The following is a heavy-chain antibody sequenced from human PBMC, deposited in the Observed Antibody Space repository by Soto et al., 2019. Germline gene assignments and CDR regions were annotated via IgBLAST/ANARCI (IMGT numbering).Heavy chain of an antibody. V-gene: IGHV4-30-2*01. CDR2: IYPSGMP. J-gene: IGHJ4*02. CDR1: GGSISNAAYS. Sequence: SETLSLTCTVSGGSISNAAYSWSWIRQPPGKGLEWIGYIYPSGMPFYNPSLRSRVTISIDRSNDQFSPNLKSVTAADTAVYYCARERGGYGLFDSWGQGALVTVSS. D-gene: IGHD5-18*01. CDR3: ARERGGYGLFDS.